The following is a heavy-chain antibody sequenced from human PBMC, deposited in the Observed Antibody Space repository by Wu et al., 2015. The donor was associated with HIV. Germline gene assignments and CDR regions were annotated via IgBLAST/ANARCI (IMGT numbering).Heavy chain of an antibody. D-gene: IGHD3-3*01. CDR3: ARDLQLRFLEWLTYYYMDV. Sequence: QVQLVQSGAEVKKPGASVKVSCKASGYTFTGYYMHWVRQAPGQGLEWMGWINPNSGGTNYAQKFQGRVTMTRDTSISTAYMELSRLRSDDTAVYYCARDLQLRFLEWLTYYYMDVWGKGPRSPSP. V-gene: IGHV1-2*02. J-gene: IGHJ6*03. CDR1: GYTFTGYY. CDR2: INPNSGGT.